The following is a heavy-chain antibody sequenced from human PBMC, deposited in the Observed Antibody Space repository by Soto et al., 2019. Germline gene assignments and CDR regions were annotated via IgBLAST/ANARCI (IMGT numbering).Heavy chain of an antibody. D-gene: IGHD2-2*01. CDR3: ARGDIVVVPAAFEYYYGMDV. V-gene: IGHV1-69*01. J-gene: IGHJ6*02. Sequence: QVQLVQSGAEVKKPGSSVKVSCKASGGTFSSYAISWVRQAPGQGLEWMGGIIPIFGTANYAQKFQGRVTITAAESTSTAYMGLSSLRSEDTAVYYCARGDIVVVPAAFEYYYGMDVWGQGTTVTVSS. CDR1: GGTFSSYA. CDR2: IIPIFGTA.